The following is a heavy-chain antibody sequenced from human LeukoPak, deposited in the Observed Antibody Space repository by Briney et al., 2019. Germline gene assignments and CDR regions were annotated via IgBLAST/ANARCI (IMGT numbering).Heavy chain of an antibody. CDR2: INSDGSST. Sequence: GGSLRLSCAASRFTFSSYWMHWVRQAPGKGLVWVSRINSDGSSTSYADSVKGRFTISRDNARNTLYLQMNSLRAEDTAVYYCARELGVVITTGFDYWGQGTLVTVSS. D-gene: IGHD3-22*01. CDR1: RFTFSSYW. CDR3: ARELGVVITTGFDY. V-gene: IGHV3-74*01. J-gene: IGHJ4*02.